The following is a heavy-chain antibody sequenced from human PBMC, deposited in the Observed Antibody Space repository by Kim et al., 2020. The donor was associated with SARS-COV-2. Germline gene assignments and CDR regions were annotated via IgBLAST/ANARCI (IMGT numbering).Heavy chain of an antibody. V-gene: IGHV3-30*02. D-gene: IGHD3-10*01. CDR3: AKALLRGVNYYYYGMDV. Sequence: VKGRFTISRDNPKNTLYLQMNSLRAEDTALFYCAKALLRGVNYYYYGMDVWGQGTTVTVSS. J-gene: IGHJ6*02.